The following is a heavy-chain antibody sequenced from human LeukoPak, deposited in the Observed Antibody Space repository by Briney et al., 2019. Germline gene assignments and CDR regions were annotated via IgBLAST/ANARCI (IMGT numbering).Heavy chain of an antibody. V-gene: IGHV3-21*01. D-gene: IGHD3-22*01. CDR3: ARGTYDSSGYYRWYFDY. CDR1: GFTFSSYS. CDR2: ISSSSSYI. J-gene: IGHJ4*02. Sequence: SGGSLRLSCAASGFTFSSYSMDWVRQAPGKGLEWVSSISSSSSYIYYADSVKGRFTISRDNAKNSLYLQMNSLRAEDTAVYYCARGTYDSSGYYRWYFDYWGQGTLVTVSS.